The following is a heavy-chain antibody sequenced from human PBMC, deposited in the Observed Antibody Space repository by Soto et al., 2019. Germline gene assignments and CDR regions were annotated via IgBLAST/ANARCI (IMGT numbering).Heavy chain of an antibody. CDR2: MNPNSGNT. CDR1: GYTFTSYD. CDR3: ARGSSSHYDFRSGSPSGDV. Sequence: ASVKVSCKASGYTFTSYDINWVRQATGQGLEWMGWMNPNSGNTGYAQKFQGRVTMTRNTSISTAYMELSSLRSEDTAVYYCARGSSSHYDFRSGSPSGDVWGKGTTVTVSS. V-gene: IGHV1-8*01. J-gene: IGHJ6*04. D-gene: IGHD3-3*01.